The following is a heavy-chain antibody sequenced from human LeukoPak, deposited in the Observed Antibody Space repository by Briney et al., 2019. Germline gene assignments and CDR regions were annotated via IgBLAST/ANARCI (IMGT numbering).Heavy chain of an antibody. CDR2: ISGYNGKS. CDR1: GYTFNTYG. J-gene: IGHJ5*01. V-gene: IGHV1-18*01. Sequence: ASVKVSCKASGYTFNTYGISWVRQAPGQGPEWMGWISGYNGKSNYAQKFQGRVTMTTDTSTSTAYMELRRLRSDDTAVYYCARVFYYDTSGHNWFDSWGQGTLVAVSS. D-gene: IGHD3-22*01. CDR3: ARVFYYDTSGHNWFDS.